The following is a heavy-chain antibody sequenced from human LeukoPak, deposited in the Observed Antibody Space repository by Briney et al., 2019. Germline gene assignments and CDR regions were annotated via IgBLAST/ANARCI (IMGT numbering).Heavy chain of an antibody. V-gene: IGHV3-30-3*01. CDR3: ARAYSYSSSAGFDY. CDR1: GFTFSSYA. J-gene: IGHJ4*02. Sequence: GGSLRLSRAASGFTFSSYAMHWVRQAPGKGLEWVAVISYDGSNKYYADSVKGRFTISRDNFKNTLYLEMNSLRVEDTAVYYCARAYSYSSSAGFDYWGQGTLVTVSS. CDR2: ISYDGSNK. D-gene: IGHD6-6*01.